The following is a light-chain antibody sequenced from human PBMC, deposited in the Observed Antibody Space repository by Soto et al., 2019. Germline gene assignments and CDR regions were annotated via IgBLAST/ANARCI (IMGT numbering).Light chain of an antibody. CDR1: QSISSW. Sequence: DIKMTQSPSTLSASVGDRVTITCRASQSISSWLAWYQQKPGKAPKLLIYKASSLESGVPSRFSGRGSGTEFTLTISSLQPDDFATYYCQHYNSYSEAFAQGTKVDIK. J-gene: IGKJ1*01. CDR2: KAS. CDR3: QHYNSYSEA. V-gene: IGKV1-5*03.